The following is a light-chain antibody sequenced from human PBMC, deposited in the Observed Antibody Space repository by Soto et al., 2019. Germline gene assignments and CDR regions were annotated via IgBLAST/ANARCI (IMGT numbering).Light chain of an antibody. CDR1: QSISSY. Sequence: DIQLTQSPSFLSASLGDRVTITCRASQSISSYLAWYQQKPGKAPKLLIYAASTLQSGVPSRFRGSGSGTEINFTISSMQPEDFASYYCHQHKSYTPTLTFGGGTKVEIK. V-gene: IGKV1-9*01. CDR3: HQHKSYTPTLT. CDR2: AAS. J-gene: IGKJ4*01.